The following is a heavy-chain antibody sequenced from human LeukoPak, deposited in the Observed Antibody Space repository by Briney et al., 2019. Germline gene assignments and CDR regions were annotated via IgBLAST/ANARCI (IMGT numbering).Heavy chain of an antibody. CDR2: IRYDGSNK. CDR3: AKDVYRMVRGVSVYFDY. D-gene: IGHD3-10*01. J-gene: IGHJ4*02. V-gene: IGHV3-30*02. Sequence: PRGSLRLSCAASGFTFSSYGMHWVRQAPGKGLEWVAFIRYDGSNKYYADSVKGRFTISRDNSKNTLYLQMNSLRAEDTAVYYCAKDVYRMVRGVSVYFDYWGQGTLVTVSS. CDR1: GFTFSSYG.